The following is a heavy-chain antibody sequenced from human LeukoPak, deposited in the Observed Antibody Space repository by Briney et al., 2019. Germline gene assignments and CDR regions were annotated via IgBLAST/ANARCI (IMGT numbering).Heavy chain of an antibody. V-gene: IGHV1-18*01. D-gene: IGHD6-19*01. CDR1: GYTFSTHG. Sequence: ASVKVSCKASGYTFSTHGISWVRQAPGQGLEWMAWISAYNGNTNYAQKFQGRVTMTTDTSTSTAYMELKSLRSDDTAVYYCARDPRKTYSSGWYYFDYWGQGTLVTVSS. CDR3: ARDPRKTYSSGWYYFDY. J-gene: IGHJ4*02. CDR2: ISAYNGNT.